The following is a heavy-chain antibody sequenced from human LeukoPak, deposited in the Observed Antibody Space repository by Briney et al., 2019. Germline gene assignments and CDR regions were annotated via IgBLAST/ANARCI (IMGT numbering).Heavy chain of an antibody. D-gene: IGHD4-17*01. V-gene: IGHV1-8*03. Sequence: RQXXGQGLEWMGWMNPNSGNTGYAQKFQGRVTITRNTSIRTAYMQLSSLSSEDTAVYYSARGRGTVTRWGQGTLVTVSS. CDR2: MNPNSGNT. J-gene: IGHJ4*02. CDR3: ARGRGTVTR.